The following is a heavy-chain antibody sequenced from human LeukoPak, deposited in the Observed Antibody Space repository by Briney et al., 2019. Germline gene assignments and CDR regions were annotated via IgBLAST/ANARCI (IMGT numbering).Heavy chain of an antibody. V-gene: IGHV6-1*01. D-gene: IGHD3-3*01. Sequence: SQTLSLTCAISGDSVSNNSATWNWIRQSPSRGLEWLGRTYYRFKWYNDYAVSVKSRITVNPDTSKNQFSLQLNSVTPEDTAVYYCARAGLRRVDFDYWGQGTLVTVSS. CDR1: GDSVSNNSAT. J-gene: IGHJ4*02. CDR3: ARAGLRRVDFDY. CDR2: TYYRFKWYN.